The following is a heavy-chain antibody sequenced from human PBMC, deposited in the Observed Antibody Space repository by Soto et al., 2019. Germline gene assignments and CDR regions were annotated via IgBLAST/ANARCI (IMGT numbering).Heavy chain of an antibody. Sequence: GGSLRLSXAASGFTFSSXXXXXXXQAPGKGLEWVYPISGSGGRTYXRDSGKGRFTISRDNYKNTLYLQMNSLRAEDTAVXYXAKAGFXXSXXFDYWGQGTLVTVSS. CDR1: GFTFSSXX. J-gene: IGHJ4*02. D-gene: IGHD3-10*01. V-gene: IGHV3-23*01. CDR2: ISGSGGRT. CDR3: AKAGFXXSXXFDY.